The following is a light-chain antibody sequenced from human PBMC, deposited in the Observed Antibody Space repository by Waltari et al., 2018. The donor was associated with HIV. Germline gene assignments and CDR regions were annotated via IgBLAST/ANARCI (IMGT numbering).Light chain of an antibody. CDR3: SSYAGYNNYV. V-gene: IGLV2-8*01. J-gene: IGLJ1*01. CDR1: GSDVGAYNY. Sequence: QSALTQPPSASGSPGQSVTISCTGTGSDVGAYNYDSWYQQHPGKAPKLMIYEVNKRPSGVPDRFSGSKSGNTASLTVSGLQAEDEADYYCSSYAGYNNYVFGTGTKVTVL. CDR2: EVN.